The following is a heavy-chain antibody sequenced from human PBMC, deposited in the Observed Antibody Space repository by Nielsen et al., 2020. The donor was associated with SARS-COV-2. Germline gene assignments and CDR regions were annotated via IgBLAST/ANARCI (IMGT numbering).Heavy chain of an antibody. Sequence: SETLSLTCAVYGESFSDNYWNWVRQPPGKGLEWIGEITYSGSTSYNRSLTSRVTMSIDTSRSQFSLRLSSVTAADTAVYFCARGKRSRSGTFLSYYYYYHMDVWSRGTAVTVSS. V-gene: IGHV4-34*01. J-gene: IGHJ6*04. D-gene: IGHD1-1*01. CDR1: GESFSDNY. CDR3: ARGKRSRSGTFLSYYYYYHMDV. CDR2: ITYSGST.